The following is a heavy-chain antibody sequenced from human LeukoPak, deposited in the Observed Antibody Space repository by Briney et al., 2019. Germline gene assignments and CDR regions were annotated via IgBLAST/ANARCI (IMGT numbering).Heavy chain of an antibody. CDR1: EFTFSGSA. D-gene: IGHD3-10*01. J-gene: IGHJ4*02. CDR3: TREFMDY. Sequence: GGSLRLTCAASEFTFSGSAVHWLPQASGKGLEWIGRNRDKANSYATAYAASAKGRFTFSSDDSKNTAYLQMNSLKTEDMAVYYCTREFMDYWGQGTLVTVSS. CDR2: NRDKANSYAT. V-gene: IGHV3-73*01.